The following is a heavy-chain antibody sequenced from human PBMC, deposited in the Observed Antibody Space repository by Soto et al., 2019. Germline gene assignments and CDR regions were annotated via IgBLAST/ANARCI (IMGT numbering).Heavy chain of an antibody. D-gene: IGHD1-26*01. CDR3: AKALGSGSYLFDASDI. CDR1: GFTFSNYG. Sequence: QGQLVESGGGVVQPGRSLRLSCAASGFTFSNYGMHWVRQAPGKGLEWVAVISYDGSSKYYADSVKGRFTISRDNSKNTLYLQMNSLRAEDTAVYYCAKALGSGSYLFDASDIWGQGTMVTVSS. CDR2: ISYDGSSK. J-gene: IGHJ3*02. V-gene: IGHV3-30*18.